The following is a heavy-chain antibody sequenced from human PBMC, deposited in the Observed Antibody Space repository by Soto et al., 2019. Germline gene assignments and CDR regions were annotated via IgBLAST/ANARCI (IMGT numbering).Heavy chain of an antibody. V-gene: IGHV3-21*01. CDR3: ARVHYYDSSGYSH. J-gene: IGHJ4*02. CDR2: ISSSSSYI. D-gene: IGHD3-22*01. CDR1: GFTCSWYT. Sequence: GSLILSCAASGFTCSWYTMNWVRQAPWKGLEWVSSISSSSSYIYYADSVKGRFTISRDNAKNSLYLQMNSLRAEDTAVYYCARVHYYDSSGYSHWGQGTLVTVPS.